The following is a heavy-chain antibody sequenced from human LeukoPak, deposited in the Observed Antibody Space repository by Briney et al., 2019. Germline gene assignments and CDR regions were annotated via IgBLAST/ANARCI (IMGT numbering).Heavy chain of an antibody. D-gene: IGHD3-16*02. Sequence: SQTLSLTCTVSGGSISSGDYYWSWIRQPPGKGLEWIGCIYYSGSTYYNPSLKSRVTISVDTSKNQFSLKLSSVTAADTAVYYCARVPRYTLGFDYWGQGTLVTVSS. CDR3: ARVPRYTLGFDY. V-gene: IGHV4-30-4*01. CDR2: IYYSGST. CDR1: GGSISSGDYY. J-gene: IGHJ4*02.